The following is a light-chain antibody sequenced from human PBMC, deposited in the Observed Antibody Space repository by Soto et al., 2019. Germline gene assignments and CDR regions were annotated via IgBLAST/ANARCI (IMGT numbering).Light chain of an antibody. CDR2: EVV. J-gene: IGLJ1*01. CDR3: TSYAGSHTDV. V-gene: IGLV2-8*01. Sequence: QSALTQPPSASGSPGQSVTISCTGTKNDIGVYNFVSWYQHHPGKAPRLIIYEVVQRPSGVPDRFSGSKSGNTASLTVSGLQAADEGDYFCTSYAGSHTDVFGSGTKLTVL. CDR1: KNDIGVYNF.